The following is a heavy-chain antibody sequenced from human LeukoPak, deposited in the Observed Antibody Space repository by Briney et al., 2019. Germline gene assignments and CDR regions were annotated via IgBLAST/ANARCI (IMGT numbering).Heavy chain of an antibody. Sequence: ASVKVSCKASGYTFTSYAMHWVRQAPGQRLEWMGWISAGNGNTKYSQKFQGRVTITRDTSASTAYMELSSLRSEDTAVYYCARDRYSGSYGFDYWGQGTLVTVSS. V-gene: IGHV1-3*01. CDR3: ARDRYSGSYGFDY. CDR2: ISAGNGNT. D-gene: IGHD1-26*01. J-gene: IGHJ4*02. CDR1: GYTFTSYA.